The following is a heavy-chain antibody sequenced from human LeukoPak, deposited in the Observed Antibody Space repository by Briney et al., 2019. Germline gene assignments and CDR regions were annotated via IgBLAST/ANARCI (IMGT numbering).Heavy chain of an antibody. J-gene: IGHJ6*03. CDR3: ARHVYAGYSSSWFPYYYYYMDV. Sequence: SETLSLTCAVYGGSFSDYYWSWIRQPPGKGLEWIGEINHSGSTNYNPSLKSRVTISVDTSKNQFSLKLSSVTAADTAVYYCARHVYAGYSSSWFPYYYYYMDVWGKGTTVTISS. CDR1: GGSFSDYY. D-gene: IGHD6-13*01. V-gene: IGHV4-34*01. CDR2: INHSGST.